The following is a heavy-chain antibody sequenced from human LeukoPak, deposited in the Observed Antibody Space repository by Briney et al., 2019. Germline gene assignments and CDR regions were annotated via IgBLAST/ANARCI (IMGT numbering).Heavy chain of an antibody. Sequence: PSETLSLTCTVSGGSISSYYWSWIRQTPGKGLEWIGYIYHSGSTNYNPSLKSRVTISVDTSKNQFPLKLSSVTAADTAVYYCARLATRYCLDYWGQGILVTVSS. V-gene: IGHV4-59*08. J-gene: IGHJ4*02. CDR1: GGSISSYY. CDR2: IYHSGST. D-gene: IGHD1-26*01. CDR3: ARLATRYCLDY.